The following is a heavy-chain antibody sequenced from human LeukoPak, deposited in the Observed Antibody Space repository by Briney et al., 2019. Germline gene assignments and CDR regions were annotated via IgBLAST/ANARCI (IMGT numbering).Heavy chain of an antibody. V-gene: IGHV3-23*01. J-gene: IGHJ4*02. Sequence: PGGSLRLSCAASGFTFSTYAMTWVRQAPGKGLECVSTINNGGSSTYYADSVKGRFTISRDNPKNTLFLQMNSLRAEDTAVYYCARDLFYDNSGYYAFDSWGQGTLVTVSS. CDR3: ARDLFYDNSGYYAFDS. CDR1: GFTFSTYA. CDR2: INNGGSST. D-gene: IGHD3-22*01.